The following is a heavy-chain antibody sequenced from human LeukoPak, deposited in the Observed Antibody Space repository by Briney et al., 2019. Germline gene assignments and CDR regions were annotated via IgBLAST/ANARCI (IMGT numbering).Heavy chain of an antibody. D-gene: IGHD3-9*01. J-gene: IGHJ3*02. CDR2: ISAYNGNT. CDR3: ARGALIYDILTGSGSSDAFDI. V-gene: IGHV1-18*04. Sequence: ASVKVSCKASGYTFTSYGISWVRQAPGQGLEGMGWISAYNGNTNSAQKLQGRVTMTTDTSTSTAYMELRSLRSDDTAVYYCARGALIYDILTGSGSSDAFDIWGQGTMVTVSS. CDR1: GYTFTSYG.